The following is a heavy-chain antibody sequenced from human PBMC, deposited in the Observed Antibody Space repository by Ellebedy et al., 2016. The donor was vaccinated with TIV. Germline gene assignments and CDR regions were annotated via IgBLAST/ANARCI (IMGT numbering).Heavy chain of an antibody. CDR1: GGSFSGNY. CDR2: MHYSGST. D-gene: IGHD2/OR15-2a*01. V-gene: IGHV4-39*07. J-gene: IGHJ6*02. Sequence: SETLSLXXSVSGGSFSGNYWTWIRQSPGRGLEWIASMHYSGSTYYNPSLKSRVTMSVDTSRNQFSVEVNSVTAADTAVYYCGRDPTTDFYGAAPDVWGQGTTVTVSS. CDR3: GRDPTTDFYGAAPDV.